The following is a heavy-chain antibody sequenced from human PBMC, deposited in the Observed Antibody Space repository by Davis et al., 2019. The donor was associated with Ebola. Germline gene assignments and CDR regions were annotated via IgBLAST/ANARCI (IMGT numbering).Heavy chain of an antibody. V-gene: IGHV3-33*01. CDR2: IWYDGSNK. J-gene: IGHJ6*02. Sequence: GGSLRLSCAASGFTFSSYGMHWVRQAPGKGLEWVAVIWYDGSNKYYADSVKGRFTISRDNSKNTLYLQMNSLRAEDTAVYYCAREGYSNRRFYYYYGMDVWGQGTTVTVSS. CDR3: AREGYSNRRFYYYYGMDV. D-gene: IGHD4-11*01. CDR1: GFTFSSYG.